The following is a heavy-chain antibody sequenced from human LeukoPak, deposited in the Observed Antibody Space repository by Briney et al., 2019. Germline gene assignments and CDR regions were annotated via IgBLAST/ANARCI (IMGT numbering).Heavy chain of an antibody. J-gene: IGHJ5*02. CDR1: GYTFNGYY. CDR3: ARVRVFNWFDP. V-gene: IGHV1-2*02. CDR2: INPNSGGT. Sequence: ASVKVSCKASGYTFNGYYMHWVRQAPGQGLEWIGWINPNSGGTNYAQKFQGRVTMTRDTSISTAYMELSRLRSDDTAVYYCARVRVFNWFDPWGQGTLVTVSS.